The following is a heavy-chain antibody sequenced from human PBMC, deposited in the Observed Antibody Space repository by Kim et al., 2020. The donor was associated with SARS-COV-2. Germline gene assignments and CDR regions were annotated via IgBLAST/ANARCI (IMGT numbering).Heavy chain of an antibody. CDR2: INPNSGGT. CDR3: ARDSLTARYSCPVY. Sequence: ASAKVSCKASGYTFTGYYMHWVRQAPGQGLEWMGWINPNSGGTNYAQKFQGRVTMTRDTSISTAYMELSRLRSDDTAVYYCARDSLTARYSCPVYWGQGTLVTVSS. CDR1: GYTFTGYY. J-gene: IGHJ4*02. D-gene: IGHD2-2*01. V-gene: IGHV1-2*02.